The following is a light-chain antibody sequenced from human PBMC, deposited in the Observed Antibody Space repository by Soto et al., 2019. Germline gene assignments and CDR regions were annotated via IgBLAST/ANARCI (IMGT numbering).Light chain of an antibody. V-gene: IGKV3-20*01. J-gene: IGKJ1*01. Sequence: EIVLTQSPGTLSLSPGERATLSCRASQSVAKNYLAWYQQEPGQAPRLLIYGPSSRATGIPDRFSGSGSGTDFTLTISRLEPEDFAVYYCHQYASSPQTFRHGTKVEIK. CDR1: QSVAKNY. CDR2: GPS. CDR3: HQYASSPQT.